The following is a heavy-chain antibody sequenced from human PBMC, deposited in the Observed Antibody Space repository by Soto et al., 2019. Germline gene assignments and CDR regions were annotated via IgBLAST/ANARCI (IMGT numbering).Heavy chain of an antibody. D-gene: IGHD3-22*01. Sequence: ASVKVSCKASGYTFTSYAMHWVRQAPGQRLEWMGWINAGNGNTKYSQKFQGRVTITRVTSTSTAYMELRSLISDDTAVYYCARTTAYETSGYYYHTYWGQGTQVTVSS. CDR3: ARTTAYETSGYYYHTY. CDR1: GYTFTSYA. V-gene: IGHV1-3*01. CDR2: INAGNGNT. J-gene: IGHJ4*02.